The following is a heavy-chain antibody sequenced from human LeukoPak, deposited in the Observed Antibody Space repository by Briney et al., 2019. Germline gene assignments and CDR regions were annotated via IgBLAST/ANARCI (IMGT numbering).Heavy chain of an antibody. Sequence: SETLSLTCAVYGGSFSGYYWSWIRQPPGKGLEWIGYIYYSGSTNYNPSLKSRVTISVDTSKNQFSLKLSSVTAADTAVYYCARGTPAASVASNWFDPWGQGTLVTVSS. CDR2: IYYSGST. CDR3: ARGTPAASVASNWFDP. J-gene: IGHJ5*02. D-gene: IGHD2-2*01. CDR1: GGSFSGYY. V-gene: IGHV4-59*08.